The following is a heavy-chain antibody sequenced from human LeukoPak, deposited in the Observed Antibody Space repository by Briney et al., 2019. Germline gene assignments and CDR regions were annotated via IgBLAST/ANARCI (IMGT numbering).Heavy chain of an antibody. J-gene: IGHJ4*02. CDR3: TTKRVGAPAFDY. Sequence: GGSLRLSCAASGFIFSNYGMNWVRQAPGKGLEWVAAISASGSATSYADSVRGRFTISRDNSKSTTYLQMNSLKTEDTAVYYCTTKRVGAPAFDYWGQGTLVTVSS. CDR1: GFIFSNYG. CDR2: ISASGSAT. D-gene: IGHD1-26*01. V-gene: IGHV3-23*01.